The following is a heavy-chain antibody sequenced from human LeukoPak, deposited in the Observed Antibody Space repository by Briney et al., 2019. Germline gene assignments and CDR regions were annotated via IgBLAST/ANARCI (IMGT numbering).Heavy chain of an antibody. CDR3: ARRLTQYDCFDP. D-gene: IGHD2-2*01. CDR1: GDSVSGNSVT. V-gene: IGHV6-1*01. CDR2: TYYRSTWYN. J-gene: IGHJ5*02. Sequence: SQTLSLTCAISGDSVSGNSVTWNWIRQSPSRGLEWLGRTYYRSTWYNDYAVSVRGRITVNPDTSKNQFSLHLNSVTPEDTAVYYCARRLTQYDCFDPWGQGILVTVSS.